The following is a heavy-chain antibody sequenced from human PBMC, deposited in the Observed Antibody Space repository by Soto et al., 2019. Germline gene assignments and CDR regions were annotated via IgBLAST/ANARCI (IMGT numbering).Heavy chain of an antibody. D-gene: IGHD4-17*01. CDR1: GGSISSDNY. J-gene: IGHJ4*02. CDR3: ARKFYGGNFFAY. V-gene: IGHV4-30-4*01. Sequence: SETLSLTWTVGGGSISSDNYWSWIRQPPGKGLEWIGYIFYSGSTYYHPSLKGRLTMSVDTSKNQFSLNLSSVTAADTAVYYCARKFYGGNFFAYWGQGALVTSPQ. CDR2: IFYSGST.